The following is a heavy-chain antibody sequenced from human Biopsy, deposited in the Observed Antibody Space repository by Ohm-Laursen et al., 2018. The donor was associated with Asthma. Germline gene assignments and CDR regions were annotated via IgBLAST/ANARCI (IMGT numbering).Heavy chain of an antibody. Sequence: SLRLSCAASGFAFNNSSMTWVRQAPGKGLEWVSSISASGVRTFYADSVQGRFIISRDNSKNTLYLQMNSLRVEDTAIYFCAKDKVGAANSYQYGMDVWGQGTTVTVSS. V-gene: IGHV3-23*01. CDR1: GFAFNNSS. CDR3: AKDKVGAANSYQYGMDV. CDR2: ISASGVRT. D-gene: IGHD1-26*01. J-gene: IGHJ6*02.